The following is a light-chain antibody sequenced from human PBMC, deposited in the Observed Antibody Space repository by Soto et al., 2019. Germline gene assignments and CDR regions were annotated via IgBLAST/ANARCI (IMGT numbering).Light chain of an antibody. V-gene: IGKV1-5*03. CDR2: KAS. J-gene: IGKJ2*03. Sequence: DIQMTQSPSTLSASVGDRVTITCRASQSISDWLAWYQQKPGKAPKLLIYKASNLQSGVPSRFSGSGSGTEFTLTNSSLQPDDYATYYCQEYNTHSRYSFGQGTKLEIK. CDR1: QSISDW. CDR3: QEYNTHSRYS.